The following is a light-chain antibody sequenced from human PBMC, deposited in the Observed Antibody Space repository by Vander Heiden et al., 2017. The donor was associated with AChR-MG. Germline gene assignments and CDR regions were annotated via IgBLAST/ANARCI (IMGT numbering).Light chain of an antibody. CDR1: QHISNN. J-gene: IGKJ5*01. V-gene: IGKV1-33*01. CDR3: HQEDNHPIT. CDR2: DAS. Sequence: EIQITHSPSSLSACVGDRVPITCQASQHISNNLKWYQQKPGKAPKRLIYDASNLETGVPSTFSGSGSATAFTFTISSRQPADIATYYCHQEDNHPITFGQRTRLEIK.